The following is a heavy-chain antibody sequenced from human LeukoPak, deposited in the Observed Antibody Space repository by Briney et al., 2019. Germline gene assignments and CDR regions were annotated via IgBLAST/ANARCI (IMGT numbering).Heavy chain of an antibody. CDR3: VRSSSIAARNFDP. Sequence: SETLSLTCSVSGGSISTSSYYWAWGRQPPGRGLEWIGNIYSTGTTYYTPSLRSRVTISIDASKNQFSLRLTSVTAADTSVYYCVRSSSIAARNFDPWGHGTLVTVSS. CDR1: GGSISTSSYY. V-gene: IGHV4-39*01. D-gene: IGHD6-6*01. J-gene: IGHJ5*02. CDR2: IYSTGTT.